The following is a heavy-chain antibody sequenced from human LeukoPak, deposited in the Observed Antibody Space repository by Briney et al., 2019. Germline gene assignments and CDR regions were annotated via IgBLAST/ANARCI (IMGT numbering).Heavy chain of an antibody. V-gene: IGHV5-51*01. Sequence: GESLKISCKGSGYSFTSYWIGWVRQMPGKGLEWMGIIYPGDSDTRYSPSFQGQVTISADKSTSTAYLQWSSLKASDTAMYYCARHMEGSSWMPDYGMDVWGQGTTVTVSS. J-gene: IGHJ6*02. CDR2: IYPGDSDT. CDR3: ARHMEGSSWMPDYGMDV. D-gene: IGHD6-13*01. CDR1: GYSFTSYW.